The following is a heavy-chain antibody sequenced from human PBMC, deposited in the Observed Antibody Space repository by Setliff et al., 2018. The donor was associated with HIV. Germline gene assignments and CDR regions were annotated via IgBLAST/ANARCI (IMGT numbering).Heavy chain of an antibody. J-gene: IGHJ4*02. CDR1: GGSMSSYY. CDR3: ARNRVPSSL. Sequence: PSETLSLTCTVSGGSMSSYYWSWIRQPPGKRLEWIGSIYYTGSTDYNPSLMSRVTISLDTPKNQFSLKLNSVIAADTAVYYCARNRVPSSLWGQGTLVTVSS. CDR2: IYYTGST. V-gene: IGHV4-59*01. D-gene: IGHD3-10*01.